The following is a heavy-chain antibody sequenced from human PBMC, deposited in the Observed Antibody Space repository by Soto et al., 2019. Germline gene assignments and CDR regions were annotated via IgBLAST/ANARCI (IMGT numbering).Heavy chain of an antibody. CDR2: ISSSGSTI. D-gene: IGHD2-8*01. CDR3: ARDPHGLFISRAFDI. J-gene: IGHJ3*02. V-gene: IGHV3-11*01. Sequence: QVQLVESGGGLVKPGGTLRLSCEDSGFTFSDYYMSWIRQAPGKGLEWVSYISSSGSTIYYADSVKGRFTISRDNAKNSLYLQMNSLRAEDTAVYYCARDPHGLFISRAFDIWCQGTMVTVSS. CDR1: GFTFSDYY.